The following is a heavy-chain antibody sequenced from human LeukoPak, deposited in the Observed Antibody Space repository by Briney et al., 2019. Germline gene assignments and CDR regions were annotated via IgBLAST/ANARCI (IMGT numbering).Heavy chain of an antibody. CDR2: IRYDGSNK. V-gene: IGHV3-30*02. Sequence: GGSLRLSCAASGFTFSNYAIHWVRQAPGKGLEWVAFIRYDGSNKYYVDSVKGRFTISRDNSKNTLYLQMNSLRAEDTAVYYCAKDGDDCIDYWGPGTLVTVSS. D-gene: IGHD2-21*01. CDR1: GFTFSNYA. J-gene: IGHJ4*02. CDR3: AKDGDDCIDY.